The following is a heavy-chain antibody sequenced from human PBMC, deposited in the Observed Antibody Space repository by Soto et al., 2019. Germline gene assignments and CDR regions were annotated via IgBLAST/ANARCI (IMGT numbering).Heavy chain of an antibody. Sequence: GESLKISCTGFGYTFTTFWISWVRQMPGKGLEWLGRVDPRDSYVTYNPSFEGHVTISADKSISTAYLQWGSLKASDTAMYFCARIYCTTTTCDSWFDPWGQGTLVTLSS. V-gene: IGHV5-10-1*01. CDR1: GYTFTTFW. CDR3: ARIYCTTTTCDSWFDP. J-gene: IGHJ5*02. D-gene: IGHD2-8*01. CDR2: VDPRDSYV.